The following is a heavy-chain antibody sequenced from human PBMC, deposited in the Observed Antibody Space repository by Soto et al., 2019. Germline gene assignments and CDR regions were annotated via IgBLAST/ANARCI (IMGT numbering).Heavy chain of an antibody. CDR1: EFTFSNYA. CDR3: ARRPVTYYFDY. Sequence: GGSLRLSCAASEFTFSNYAMHWVGQAPGKGLEWVAVISYDGSNTYYADSVKGRLTISRDNSKSTLYLQMDSLRAEDTAVYYCARRPVTYYFDYWGQGTLVTVSS. CDR2: ISYDGSNT. D-gene: IGHD4-17*01. V-gene: IGHV3-30-3*01. J-gene: IGHJ4*02.